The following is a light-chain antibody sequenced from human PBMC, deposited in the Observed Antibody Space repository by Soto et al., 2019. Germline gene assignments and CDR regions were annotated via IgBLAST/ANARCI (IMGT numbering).Light chain of an antibody. V-gene: IGKV3-15*01. CDR3: QQYNNWRGT. Sequence: EIVMPQSPATLSVSPGERATLSCRASQSVSSNLAWYQQKPGQAPRLLIYGASTRATGIPARFSGSGSGTEFTLTISSLQSEDFAVYYCQQYNNWRGTFGQGTKLEI. CDR1: QSVSSN. CDR2: GAS. J-gene: IGKJ2*02.